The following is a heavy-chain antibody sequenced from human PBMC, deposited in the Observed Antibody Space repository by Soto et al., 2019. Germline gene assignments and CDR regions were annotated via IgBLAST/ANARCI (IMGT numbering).Heavy chain of an antibody. V-gene: IGHV4-4*02. J-gene: IGHJ4*02. D-gene: IGHD2-8*02. CDR2: IYHSGTI. CDR3: ASSKRPTVLVDY. Sequence: QVQLQESGPGLVKPSGTLSLTCAVSGDSIHSSNWWSWVRQPPGKGLEWIGEIYHSGTINYNPSLKSRISISLDKSKNQFSLQLNSVTAADTAVYFCASSKRPTVLVDYWGQGALVTVSS. CDR1: GDSIHSSNW.